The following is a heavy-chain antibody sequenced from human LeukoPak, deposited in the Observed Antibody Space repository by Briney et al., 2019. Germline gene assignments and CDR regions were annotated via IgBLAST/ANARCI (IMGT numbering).Heavy chain of an antibody. CDR2: IYSGGST. J-gene: IGHJ3*02. CDR1: GFTVSSNY. CDR3: ARSKITMIVVRNAFDI. D-gene: IGHD3-22*01. V-gene: IGHV3-53*01. Sequence: PGGSLRLSCAASGFTVSSNYMSWVRQAPGKGLEWVSVIYSGGSTYYADSVKGRFTISRDNSKNTLYLQMNSLRAEDTAVYYCARSKITMIVVRNAFDIWGQGTMVTVSS.